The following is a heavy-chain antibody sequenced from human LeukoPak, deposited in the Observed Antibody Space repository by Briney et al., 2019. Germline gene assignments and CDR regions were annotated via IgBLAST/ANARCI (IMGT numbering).Heavy chain of an antibody. CDR3: ARGREWLAVDYGMDV. CDR1: GGSFIGYY. CDR2: INHSGST. V-gene: IGHV4-34*01. J-gene: IGHJ6*02. Sequence: SETQSLTCALYGGSFIGYYWRWIRQPPGKGLEWSGEINHSGSTNNNPSLKSRVPISVDTSKNQFSLKLRSVTAADTAVYYCARGREWLAVDYGMDVWGQGTTVTVSS. D-gene: IGHD6-19*01.